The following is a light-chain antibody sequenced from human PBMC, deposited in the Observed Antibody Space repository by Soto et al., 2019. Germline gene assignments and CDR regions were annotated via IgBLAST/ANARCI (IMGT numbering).Light chain of an antibody. Sequence: VMTQSPATLSVSPGERVTLSCRASESLSGNLAWYQQTPGQAPRLLIYGASTRATGIPSRFSGSGYGTDFTLTISGLQSEDFGVYYCQQYEKWLHTFRQGTRLDIK. CDR3: QQYEKWLHT. CDR2: GAS. V-gene: IGKV3-15*01. CDR1: ESLSGN. J-gene: IGKJ5*01.